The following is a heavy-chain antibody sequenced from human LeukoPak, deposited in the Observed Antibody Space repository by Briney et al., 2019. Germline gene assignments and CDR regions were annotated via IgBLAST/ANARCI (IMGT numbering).Heavy chain of an antibody. V-gene: IGHV4-39*07. CDR1: GGSIRSSSYY. Sequence: ASETLSLTCTVSGGSIRSSSYYWGWIRQPPGKGLEWIGSNYYSGSTYYNPSLKSRVTISVDTSKNQFSLKLSSVTVADTAVYYCARVVAAAGTSDYYMDVWGKGTTVTVSS. CDR2: NYYSGST. J-gene: IGHJ6*03. CDR3: ARVVAAAGTSDYYMDV. D-gene: IGHD6-13*01.